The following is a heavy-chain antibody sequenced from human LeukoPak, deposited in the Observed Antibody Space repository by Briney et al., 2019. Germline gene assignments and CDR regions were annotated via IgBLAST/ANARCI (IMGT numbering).Heavy chain of an antibody. CDR2: IYPGDSDT. J-gene: IGHJ4*02. V-gene: IGHV5-51*01. Sequence: GESLKISCKGSGYSFTSYWIGWVRQMPGKGLEWMGIIYPGDSDTRYSPSFQGQVTISADKSISTAYLQWNSLKASDTAMYYCARRKDSGYDLGYFDYWGQGTLVTVSS. CDR3: ARRKDSGYDLGYFDY. D-gene: IGHD5-12*01. CDR1: GYSFTSYW.